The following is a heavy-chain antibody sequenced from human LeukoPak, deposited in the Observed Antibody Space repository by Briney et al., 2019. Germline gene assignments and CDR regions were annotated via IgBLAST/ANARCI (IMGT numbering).Heavy chain of an antibody. J-gene: IGHJ6*02. V-gene: IGHV3-23*01. CDR1: GFTFSSFS. Sequence: GGSLRLSCAASGFTFSSFSMNWVRQPPGKGLEWVSAISGSGGSTYYADSVKGRFTISRDNSKNTLYPQMNSLRAEDTAVYYCAKLENYYGSGSYNYYYGMDVWGQGTTVTVSS. D-gene: IGHD3-10*01. CDR3: AKLENYYGSGSYNYYYGMDV. CDR2: ISGSGGST.